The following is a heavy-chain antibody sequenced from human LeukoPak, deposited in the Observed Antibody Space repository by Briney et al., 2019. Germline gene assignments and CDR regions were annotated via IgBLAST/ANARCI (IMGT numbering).Heavy chain of an antibody. V-gene: IGHV4-30-4*01. CDR1: GCSISSGDYY. J-gene: IGHJ4*02. CDR3: ARVFRGSGSYWVDY. D-gene: IGHD1-26*01. CDR2: IYYSGST. Sequence: SETVSLTCTVSGCSISSGDYYWSWIRQPPGKGLEWVGYIYYSGSTYYNPSLKSRVTISVDTSKNQFSLKLSSVTAADTAVYYCARVFRGSGSYWVDYWGQGTLVTVSS.